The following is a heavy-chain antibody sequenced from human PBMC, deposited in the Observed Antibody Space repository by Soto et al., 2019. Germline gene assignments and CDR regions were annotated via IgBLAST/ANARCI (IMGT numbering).Heavy chain of an antibody. J-gene: IGHJ6*02. CDR1: GGTFGSDP. CDR2: IAPIFGTT. D-gene: IGHD3-3*01. Sequence: ASVKVSCKASGGTFGSDPISWVRQAPGQGLEWMGGIAPIFGTTNFAQKFQGRVTITADESTSTAYMELSSLRSEDTAVYYCARDYMGIFGVVIIPTAYNYYGMDVWGQGTTVTVSS. CDR3: ARDYMGIFGVVIIPTAYNYYGMDV. V-gene: IGHV1-69*13.